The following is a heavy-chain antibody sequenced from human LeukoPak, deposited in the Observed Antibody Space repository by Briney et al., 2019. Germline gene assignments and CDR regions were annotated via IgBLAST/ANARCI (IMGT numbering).Heavy chain of an antibody. CDR1: GGSICSGSYY. V-gene: IGHV4-61*02. J-gene: IGHJ5*02. CDR3: ARDSYPITIFGVSWFDP. CDR2: INTSGST. Sequence: SETLSLTCTVSGGSICSGSYYWSWIRQPAGKGLEWIGRINTSGSTNYNPSLKSRVTISVDTSKNQFSLKLSYVTAADTAVYYCARDSYPITIFGVSWFDPWGQGTLVTVSS. D-gene: IGHD3-3*01.